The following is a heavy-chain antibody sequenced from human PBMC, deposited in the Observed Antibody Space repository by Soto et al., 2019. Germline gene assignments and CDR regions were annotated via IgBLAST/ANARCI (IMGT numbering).Heavy chain of an antibody. CDR2: IWYDGSNK. CDR3: ARVFGGYDSSGYPSPVDY. CDR1: GFTFSSYG. D-gene: IGHD3-22*01. Sequence: GGSLRLSCAASGFTFSSYGMHWVRQAPGKGLEWVAVIWYDGSNKYYADSVKGRFTISRDNSKNTLYLQMNSLRAEDTAVYYCARVFGGYDSSGYPSPVDYWGQGTLVTVSS. J-gene: IGHJ4*02. V-gene: IGHV3-33*01.